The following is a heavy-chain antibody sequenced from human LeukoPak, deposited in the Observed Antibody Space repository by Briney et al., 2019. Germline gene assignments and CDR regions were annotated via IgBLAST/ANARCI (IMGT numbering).Heavy chain of an antibody. CDR3: ARGRRRDSSGYYYFFDY. CDR2: IGTAGDT. CDR1: GFTFSSYD. J-gene: IGHJ4*02. V-gene: IGHV3-13*01. Sequence: GGSLRLSVAASGFTFSSYDMHWVRQATGKGLKWVSAIGTAGDTYYPGSVKGRFTISRENAKNSLYLQMNSLRAGDTAVYYCARGRRRDSSGYYYFFDYWGQGTLVTVSS. D-gene: IGHD3-22*01.